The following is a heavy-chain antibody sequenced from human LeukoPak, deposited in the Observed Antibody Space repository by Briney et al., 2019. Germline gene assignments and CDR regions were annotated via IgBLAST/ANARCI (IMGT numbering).Heavy chain of an antibody. CDR2: ISYDGSNK. CDR1: GFTFSSYG. J-gene: IGHJ4*02. D-gene: IGHD1/OR15-1a*01. V-gene: IGHV3-30*03. CDR3: ARGEQLNYFAY. Sequence: GGSLRLSCAASGFTFSSYGMHWVRQAPGKGLEWVAVISYDGSNKYYADPVKGRFTISRDNAKNSLYLQMYSLRAEDTAVYYCARGEQLNYFAYWGQGTLVTVSS.